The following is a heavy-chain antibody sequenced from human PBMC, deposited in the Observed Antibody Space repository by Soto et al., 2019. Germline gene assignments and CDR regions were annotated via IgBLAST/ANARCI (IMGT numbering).Heavy chain of an antibody. V-gene: IGHV4-34*01. CDR2: INHSGST. D-gene: IGHD6-6*01. CDR3: ARGTWRSYSSSSSLYYYYMDV. CDR1: GGSFSGYY. J-gene: IGHJ6*03. Sequence: QVQLQQWGAGLLKPSETLSLTCAVYGGSFSGYYWSWIRQPPGKGLEWIGEINHSGSTNYNPSLKSRVTISVDTSKNQFSLKLSSVTAADTAVYYCARGTWRSYSSSSSLYYYYMDVWGKGTTVTVSS.